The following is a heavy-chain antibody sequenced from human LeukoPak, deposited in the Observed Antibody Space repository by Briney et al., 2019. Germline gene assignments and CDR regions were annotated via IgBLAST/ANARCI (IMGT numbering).Heavy chain of an antibody. CDR3: ARDQYSYAHAAH. J-gene: IGHJ4*02. CDR1: GFTVSSNY. Sequence: GGSLRLSCAASGFTVSSNYMSWVRQAPGKGLEWVSVIYSGGTTYYADSVKGRFTISRDNSKNTLHLQMNSLRAEDTAVYYCARDQYSYAHAAHWGQGTLVTVSS. D-gene: IGHD5-18*01. CDR2: IYSGGTT. V-gene: IGHV3-66*01.